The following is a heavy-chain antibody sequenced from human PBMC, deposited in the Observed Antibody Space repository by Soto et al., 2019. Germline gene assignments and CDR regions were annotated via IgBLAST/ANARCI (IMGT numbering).Heavy chain of an antibody. CDR1: GGSISSYY. D-gene: IGHD5-18*01. J-gene: IGHJ4*02. Sequence: QVQLQESGPGLVKPSETLSLTCTVSGGSISSYYWSWIRQPPGKGLEWIGYIYYSGSTNYNPSLKSRVTISVDTSKNQFSLKLSSVTAADTAVYYCAGAVDTAMVMRYWGQGTLVTVSS. CDR3: AGAVDTAMVMRY. V-gene: IGHV4-59*01. CDR2: IYYSGST.